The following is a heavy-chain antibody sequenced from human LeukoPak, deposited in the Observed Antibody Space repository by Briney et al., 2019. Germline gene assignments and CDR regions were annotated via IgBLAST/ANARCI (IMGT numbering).Heavy chain of an antibody. D-gene: IGHD3-22*01. J-gene: IGHJ4*02. CDR3: VRDYYDSSGYYQNFDY. Sequence: GGSLRLSCAASGFTFDDNGMSWVRQAPGKGLEWVSGINWNGGSTGYADSVRGRFTISRDNAKNSLYLQMNSLRAEDTALYYCVRDYYDSSGYYQNFDYWGQGTLVTVSS. CDR2: INWNGGST. V-gene: IGHV3-20*04. CDR1: GFTFDDNG.